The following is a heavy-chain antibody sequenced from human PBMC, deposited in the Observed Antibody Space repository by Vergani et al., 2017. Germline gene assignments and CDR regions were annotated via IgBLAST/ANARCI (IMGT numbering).Heavy chain of an antibody. V-gene: IGHV3-23*01. CDR1: GFTFSTYA. Sequence: EVQLLESGGDLVQPGGSLRLSCSASGFTFSTYAMSWVRQTPGKGLEWVSAISGSGGATYYADSVRGRFTISRDNSKNTLYLQMNSLRAEDTAVYYCAKFPLNITTPDRGDFWGQGSLVTVSS. J-gene: IGHJ4*02. CDR2: ISGSGGAT. CDR3: AKFPLNITTPDRGDF. D-gene: IGHD1-1*01.